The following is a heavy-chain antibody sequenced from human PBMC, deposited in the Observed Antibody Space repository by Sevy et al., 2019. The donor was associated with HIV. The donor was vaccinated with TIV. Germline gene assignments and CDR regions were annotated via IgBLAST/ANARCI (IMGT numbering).Heavy chain of an antibody. J-gene: IGHJ4*02. CDR2: LSFGCGRI. D-gene: IGHD2-8*01. CDR3: AREGCTRPHDH. V-gene: IGHV3-23*01. CDR1: GFNFNIYS. Sequence: GGSLRLSCVASGFNFNIYSMSWVRQAPGKGLEWVSTLSFGCGRINHADSVQGRFTVSRDDSMKTVYLEMNSLRAEDTAVYYCAREGCTRPHDHWGQGTLVTVSS.